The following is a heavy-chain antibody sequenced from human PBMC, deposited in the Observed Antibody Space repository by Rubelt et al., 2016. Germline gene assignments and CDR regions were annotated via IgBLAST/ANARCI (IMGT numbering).Heavy chain of an antibody. CDR2: IKPDGREK. V-gene: IGHV3-7*01. CDR3: ARGDFWSGDYTDAFDI. J-gene: IGHJ3*02. Sequence: EVQLVESGGGLVKPGGSLRLSCVVSGFTFNNAWMSWVREAPGKGLEWVANIKPDGREKFYVDSVKGRLTISRDNAKNSLSLQMNSLRAEDTALYYCARGDFWSGDYTDAFDIWGQGTLVTVSS. CDR1: GFTFNNAW. D-gene: IGHD3-3*01.